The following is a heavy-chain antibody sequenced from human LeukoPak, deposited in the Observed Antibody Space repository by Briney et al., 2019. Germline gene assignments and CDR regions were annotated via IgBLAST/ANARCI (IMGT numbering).Heavy chain of an antibody. V-gene: IGHV3-23*01. CDR2: ISGSGGST. Sequence: GGSLRLSCAASGFKFSSYAMSWVGQAPGKGLEWVAAISGSGGSTYYADSVKGRFTISRDNSKNTLYLQMNSLRAEDTAVYYCAKAVGYCSSTSCYAPNYWGQGTLVTVSS. J-gene: IGHJ4*02. CDR1: GFKFSSYA. CDR3: AKAVGYCSSTSCYAPNY. D-gene: IGHD2-2*03.